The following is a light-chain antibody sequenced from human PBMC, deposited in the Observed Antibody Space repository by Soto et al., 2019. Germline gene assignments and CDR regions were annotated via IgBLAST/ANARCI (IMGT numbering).Light chain of an antibody. CDR2: DAS. CDR3: QQRSNWPLT. J-gene: IGKJ4*01. Sequence: ENVLTHSPATLSLSPEDTATLCCRASQSVSSYLAWYQQKPGQAPRLLIYDASNRATGIPARFSGSGSGTDFTLTISSLEPEDFAVYYCQQRSNWPLTFGGGTKVDIK. V-gene: IGKV3-11*01. CDR1: QSVSSY.